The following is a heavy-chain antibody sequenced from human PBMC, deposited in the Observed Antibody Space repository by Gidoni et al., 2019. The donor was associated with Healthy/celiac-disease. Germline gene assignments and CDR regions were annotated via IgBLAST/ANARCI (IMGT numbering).Heavy chain of an antibody. Sequence: QVQLVESGGGVVQPGRSLRPSCAAAGFTFSSHGMHWVRKAPGKGLEWVAGIWYDGSNKYYADSVKGRFTISRDNSKNTLYLQMNSLRAEDTAVYYCARETYYDFWSGYYNYYYYYGMDVWGQGTTVTVSS. CDR3: ARETYYDFWSGYYNYYYYYGMDV. D-gene: IGHD3-3*01. CDR1: GFTFSSHG. CDR2: IWYDGSNK. J-gene: IGHJ6*02. V-gene: IGHV3-33*01.